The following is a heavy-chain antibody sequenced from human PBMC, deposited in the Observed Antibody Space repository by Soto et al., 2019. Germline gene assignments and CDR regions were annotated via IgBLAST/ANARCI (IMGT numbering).Heavy chain of an antibody. CDR3: ALTYYGSGSYYNVRWFDP. Sequence: QITLKESGPTLVKPTQTLTLTCTFSGFSLSTSGVGVGWIRQPPGKALEWLALIYWDDDKRYSPSLKSRLTITEDTSKNQVVLTMTNMDPVDTATYYCALTYYGSGSYYNVRWFDPWGQGTLVTVSS. J-gene: IGHJ5*02. V-gene: IGHV2-5*02. D-gene: IGHD3-10*01. CDR1: GFSLSTSGVG. CDR2: IYWDDDK.